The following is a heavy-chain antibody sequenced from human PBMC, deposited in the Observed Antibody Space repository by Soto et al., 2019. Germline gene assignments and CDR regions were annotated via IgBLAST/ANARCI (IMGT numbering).Heavy chain of an antibody. D-gene: IGHD6-6*01. Sequence: SETLSLTCTVSGGSISSYYWSWIRQPPGKGLEWIGYIYYSGSTNYNPSLKSRVTISVDTSKNQFSLKLSSVTAADTAVYYCARVRRIAARPDYYYYYMDVWGKGTTVTSP. CDR3: ARVRRIAARPDYYYYYMDV. V-gene: IGHV4-59*01. CDR2: IYYSGST. CDR1: GGSISSYY. J-gene: IGHJ6*03.